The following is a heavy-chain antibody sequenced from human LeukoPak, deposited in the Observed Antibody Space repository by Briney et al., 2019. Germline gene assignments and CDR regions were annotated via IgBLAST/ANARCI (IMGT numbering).Heavy chain of an antibody. Sequence: SQTLSLTCTVSGDSISSGNYFWAWIRQSGERGLEWIGRIHSDGLANYNPSLRSRFTISVDTSNNQFSLKVKSVTAADTATYYCARDRQLGWFGPWGQGILVTVSS. J-gene: IGHJ5*02. CDR3: ARDRQLGWFGP. D-gene: IGHD3-16*01. CDR2: IHSDGLA. CDR1: GDSISSGNYF. V-gene: IGHV4-61*02.